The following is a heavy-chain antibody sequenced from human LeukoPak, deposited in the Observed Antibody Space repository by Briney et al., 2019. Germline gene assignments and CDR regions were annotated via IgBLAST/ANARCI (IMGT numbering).Heavy chain of an antibody. Sequence: ASVKVSCKASGYTFTGYHIHWVRQAPGQGLEWMGRINPYSGGTNFAQKFQGRVTMTRDTSITTAYMDLSGLTPDDTAVYFCARDQGSLTRSWYTGYWGQGTQVTVSS. D-gene: IGHD6-13*01. CDR1: GYTFTGYH. CDR2: INPYSGGT. CDR3: ARDQGSLTRSWYTGY. J-gene: IGHJ4*02. V-gene: IGHV1-2*06.